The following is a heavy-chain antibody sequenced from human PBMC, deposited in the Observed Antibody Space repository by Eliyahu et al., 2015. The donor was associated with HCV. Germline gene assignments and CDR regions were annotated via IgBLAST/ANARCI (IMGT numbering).Heavy chain of an antibody. Sequence: EVQLLESGGDLVQPGGSLXXSCAASGFXFRXYAMSWVRRAPGKGLGWVSGMSSSGGSTWYADSVKGRFTISRDISKNTLHLQMNSLRAEDTAVYYCAKDLGDKTVATHYFDCWGQGTLVTVSS. J-gene: IGHJ4*02. V-gene: IGHV3-23*01. CDR1: GFXFRXYA. CDR2: MSSSGGST. CDR3: AKDLGDKTVATHYFDC. D-gene: IGHD4-23*01.